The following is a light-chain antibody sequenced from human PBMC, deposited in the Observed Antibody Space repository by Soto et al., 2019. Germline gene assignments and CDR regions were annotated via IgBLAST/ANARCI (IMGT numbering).Light chain of an antibody. Sequence: DIQMTQSPSSLSASVGDRVTITCQASQDIKNYLIWYQQKPGKAPNLLIYDPSNLKTGVPSRFSGRGSPTHFTFTISSLQPEEMATDYCQHYDRPPPLSFGGVTKVEI. V-gene: IGKV1-33*01. J-gene: IGKJ4*01. CDR1: QDIKNY. CDR2: DPS. CDR3: QHYDRPPPLS.